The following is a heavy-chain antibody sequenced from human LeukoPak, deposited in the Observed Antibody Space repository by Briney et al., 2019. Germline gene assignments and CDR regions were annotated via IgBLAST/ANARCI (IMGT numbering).Heavy chain of an antibody. Sequence: SETLSLTCTVSGGSISSYYWSWIRQPPGKGLEWIGYIYYSGSTNYNPSLKSRVTISVDTSKNQVSLKLSSVTAADTAVYYCARDFPHREVGGKGTTVTVSS. J-gene: IGHJ6*03. CDR2: IYYSGST. CDR1: GGSISSYY. V-gene: IGHV4-59*01. CDR3: ARDFPHREV.